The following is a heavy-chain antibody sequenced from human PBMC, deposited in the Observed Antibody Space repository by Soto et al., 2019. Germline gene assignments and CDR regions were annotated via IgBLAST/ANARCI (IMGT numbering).Heavy chain of an antibody. CDR2: VYYSGRT. V-gene: IGHV4-61*01. CDR3: ARDLRSSNWNYYYGMDV. Sequence: SETLSLTCTVSSGSVSSSSSYWTWIRQPPGKGLEWIGYVYYSGRTSYNPSLKSRVTISVDTSRSQFSLKLTSLTAADTAVYYCARDLRSSNWNYYYGMDVWGQGTTVTVSS. D-gene: IGHD6-13*01. J-gene: IGHJ6*02. CDR1: SGSVSSSSSY.